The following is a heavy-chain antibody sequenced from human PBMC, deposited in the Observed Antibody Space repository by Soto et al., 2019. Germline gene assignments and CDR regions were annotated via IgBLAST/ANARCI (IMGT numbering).Heavy chain of an antibody. D-gene: IGHD4-17*01. V-gene: IGHV4-30-2*01. CDR1: GGSISSSYYS. Sequence: PSETLYLTCTVSGGSISSSYYSWCLIRQPPGKGLEWIGYIYHSGSTYYNPSLKSRVTISVDRSKNQFSLKLSSVTAADTAVYYCARREPDYGIDYWGQGTLVTVSS. CDR2: IYHSGST. J-gene: IGHJ4*02. CDR3: ARREPDYGIDY.